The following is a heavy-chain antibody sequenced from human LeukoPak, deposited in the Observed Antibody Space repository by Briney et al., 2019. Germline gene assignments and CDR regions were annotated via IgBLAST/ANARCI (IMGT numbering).Heavy chain of an antibody. V-gene: IGHV1-69*05. D-gene: IGHD4-17*01. CDR3: ARVQRDGDYVYY. CDR1: GGTFSSYA. J-gene: IGHJ4*02. Sequence: ASVKVSCKASGGTFSSYAISWVRQAPGQGLEWMGRIIPIFGTANYAQKFQGRVTITKDESTSTAYMELSSLRSEDTAVYYCARVQRDGDYVYYWGQGTLVTVSS. CDR2: IIPIFGTA.